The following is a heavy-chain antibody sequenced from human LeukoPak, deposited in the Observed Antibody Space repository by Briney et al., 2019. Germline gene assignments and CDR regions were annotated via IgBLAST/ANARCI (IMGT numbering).Heavy chain of an antibody. Sequence: PSETLSLTCTVSGGSITNSDYFWGWIPQPPGKGLEWMGNVDYSGRPHRNPSLMGRVTIHADRSSSQFSLNLSSVTAADTAVYYCARLDASLAHLSGSFPDYLGQGALVTVSS. V-gene: IGHV4-39*01. CDR3: ARLDASLAHLSGSFPDY. CDR1: GGSITNSDYF. D-gene: IGHD3-10*01. CDR2: VDYSGRP. J-gene: IGHJ4*02.